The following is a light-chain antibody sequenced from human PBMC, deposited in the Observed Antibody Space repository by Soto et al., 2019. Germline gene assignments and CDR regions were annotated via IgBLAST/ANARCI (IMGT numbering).Light chain of an antibody. V-gene: IGLV2-8*01. Sequence: QSALTQPPSASGSPGQSVTISCTGTSGDIGGYDYVSWYQQHPGKAPKLMIYEVTKRPLGVPDRFSGSKSGNTASLTVSGLQVEDEAVYYCSSYTTGSTLPWVFGTGTKVTVL. CDR1: SGDIGGYDY. J-gene: IGLJ1*01. CDR3: SSYTTGSTLPWV. CDR2: EVT.